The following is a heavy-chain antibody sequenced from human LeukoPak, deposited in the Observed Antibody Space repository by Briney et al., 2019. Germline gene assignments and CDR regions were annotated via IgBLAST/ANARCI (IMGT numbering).Heavy chain of an antibody. CDR1: GFTFSSYS. Sequence: GGSLRLSCADSGFTFSSYSMNWVRQAPGKGLEWVSSISSSSSYIYYADSVKGRFTISRDNAKNSLYLQMNSLRAEDTAVYYCARSLDIVVVPAAIPHYYYYGMDVWGQGTTVTVSS. CDR3: ARSLDIVVVPAAIPHYYYYGMDV. V-gene: IGHV3-21*01. J-gene: IGHJ6*02. CDR2: ISSSSSYI. D-gene: IGHD2-2*03.